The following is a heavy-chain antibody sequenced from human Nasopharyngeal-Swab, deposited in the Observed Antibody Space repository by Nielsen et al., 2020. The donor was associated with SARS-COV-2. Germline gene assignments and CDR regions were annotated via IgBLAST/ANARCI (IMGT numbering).Heavy chain of an antibody. CDR3: AREKGRIMIFGVAKVLDY. Sequence: SETLSLTCAVYGGSFSGYYWSWIRQPPGKGLEWIGEINHSGSTNYNPSLKSRVTISVDTSKNQFSLKLSSVTAADTAVYYCAREKGRIMIFGVAKVLDYWGQGTLVTVSS. CDR1: GGSFSGYY. J-gene: IGHJ4*02. V-gene: IGHV4-34*01. D-gene: IGHD3-3*01. CDR2: INHSGST.